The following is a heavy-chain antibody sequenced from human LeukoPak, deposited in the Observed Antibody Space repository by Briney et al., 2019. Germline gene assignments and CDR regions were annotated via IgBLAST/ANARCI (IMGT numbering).Heavy chain of an antibody. CDR2: IHYSGTT. Sequence: SETLSLTCTVSGGSISAYYWSWIRQPAGKGLEWIGYIHYSGTTNYYPSLKSRVTLALDTSKNQFSLKLNSVTAADTAVYYCARFGTSSSRFFDQWGQGTLVTVSS. D-gene: IGHD6-6*01. J-gene: IGHJ4*02. CDR1: GGSISAYY. V-gene: IGHV4-59*01. CDR3: ARFGTSSSRFFDQ.